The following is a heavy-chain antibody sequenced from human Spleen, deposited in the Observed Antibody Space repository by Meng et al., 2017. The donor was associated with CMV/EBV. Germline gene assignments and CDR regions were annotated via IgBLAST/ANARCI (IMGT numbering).Heavy chain of an antibody. V-gene: IGHV4-39*07. CDR3: ARIYCSSVTCYLGLDDY. CDR1: GASINSNSYY. CDR2: IYYSGST. Sequence: SETLSLTCTVSGASINSNSYYWGWIRQPPGKGLEWIGSIYYSGSTNYNPSLKSRATISADTSKNQISLKLSSVTAADTAVYYCARIYCSSVTCYLGLDDYWGQGTLVTVSS. J-gene: IGHJ4*02. D-gene: IGHD2-15*01.